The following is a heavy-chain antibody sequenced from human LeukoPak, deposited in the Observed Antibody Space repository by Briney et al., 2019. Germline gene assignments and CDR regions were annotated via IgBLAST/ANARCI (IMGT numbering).Heavy chain of an antibody. J-gene: IGHJ3*02. D-gene: IGHD4-23*01. CDR2: IKSKTDGGTT. V-gene: IGHV3-15*01. CDR1: GFTFSNAW. CDR3: TTGPHEVVTPGDAFDM. Sequence: GGSLRLSCAASGFTFSNAWMSWVRQAPGKGLEWVGRIKSKTDGGTTDYAAPVKGRFIISRDDSKNTLYLQMNSLKTEDTAVYYCTTGPHEVVTPGDAFDMWGQGTMVTVSS.